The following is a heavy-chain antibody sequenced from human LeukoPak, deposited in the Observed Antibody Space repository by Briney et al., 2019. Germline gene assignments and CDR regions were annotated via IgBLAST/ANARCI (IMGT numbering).Heavy chain of an antibody. J-gene: IGHJ4*02. CDR2: IYTSGST. CDR1: GGSISSYY. D-gene: IGHD3-22*01. Sequence: SETLSLTCTVSGGSISSYYWSWIRQPAGKGLEWSGRIYTSGSTNYNPSLKSRVTISVDTSKNQFSLRLSSVTAADTAVYYCARENSYYDGSGYYYGSGYFDYWGQGTLVTVSS. V-gene: IGHV4-4*07. CDR3: ARENSYYDGSGYYYGSGYFDY.